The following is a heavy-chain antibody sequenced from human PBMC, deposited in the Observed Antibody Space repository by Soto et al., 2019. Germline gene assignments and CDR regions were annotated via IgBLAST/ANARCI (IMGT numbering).Heavy chain of an antibody. D-gene: IGHD3-3*01. CDR3: AKPAYYDFWSGPRDYYYYMDV. V-gene: IGHV3-23*01. CDR1: GFTFSSYA. CDR2: ISGSGGST. Sequence: PGGSLRLSCAASGFTFSSYAMSWVRQAPGKGLEWVSAISGSGGSTYYADSVKGRFTISRDNSKNTLYLQMSSLRAEDTAVYYCAKPAYYDFWSGPRDYYYYMDVWGKGTTVTVSS. J-gene: IGHJ6*03.